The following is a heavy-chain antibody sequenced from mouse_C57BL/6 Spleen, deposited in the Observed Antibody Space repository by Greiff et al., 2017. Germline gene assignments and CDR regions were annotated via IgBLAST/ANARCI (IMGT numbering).Heavy chain of an antibody. CDR1: GYSITSGYY. CDR3: ARDGSSPFDY. CDR2: ISYDGSN. Sequence: VQLKDSGPGLVKPSQSLSLTCSVTGYSITSGYYWNWIRQFPGNKLEWMGYISYDGSNNYNPSLKNRISITRDTSKNQFFLKLNSVTTEDTATYYCARDGSSPFDYWGQGTTLTVSS. J-gene: IGHJ2*01. V-gene: IGHV3-6*01. D-gene: IGHD1-1*01.